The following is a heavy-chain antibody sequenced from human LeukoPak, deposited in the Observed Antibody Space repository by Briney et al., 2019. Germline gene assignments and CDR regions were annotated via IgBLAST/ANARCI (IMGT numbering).Heavy chain of an antibody. V-gene: IGHV1-69*05. CDR3: ARDGDSYGYDY. J-gene: IGHJ4*02. D-gene: IGHD5-18*01. CDR2: IIPIFGTA. CDR1: GGTFSSYA. Sequence: ASVKVSCKASGGTFSSYAISWVRQAPGQGLEWMGGIIPIFGTANYAQKFQGRVTITTDESTSTAYMELSSPRSEDTAVYYCARDGDSYGYDYWGQGTLVTVSS.